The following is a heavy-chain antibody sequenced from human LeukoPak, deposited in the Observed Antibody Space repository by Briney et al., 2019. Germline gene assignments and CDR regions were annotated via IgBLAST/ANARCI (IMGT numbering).Heavy chain of an antibody. CDR3: ARRRGYSYSD. CDR1: GGSIGTNY. D-gene: IGHD5-18*01. Sequence: PSETLSLTCTVSGGSIGTNYWTWIRQPPGKGLEYIGYIYYTGATNYNPSLKSRVTISVDTSKNQFSLKLSSVTAADTAVYYCARRRGYSYSDWGQGTLVTVSS. J-gene: IGHJ4*02. CDR2: IYYTGAT. V-gene: IGHV4-59*08.